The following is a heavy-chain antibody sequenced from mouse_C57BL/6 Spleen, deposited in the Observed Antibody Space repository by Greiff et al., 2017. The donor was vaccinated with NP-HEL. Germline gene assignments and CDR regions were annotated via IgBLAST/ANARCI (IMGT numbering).Heavy chain of an antibody. CDR1: GYAFSSSW. D-gene: IGHD1-1*01. CDR3: ARGSITTVDYYAMDY. Sequence: QVQLQQSGPELVKPGASVKISCKASGYAFSSSWMNWVKQRPGKGLEWIGRIYPGDGDTNYNGKFKGKATLTADKSSSTAYMQLSSLTSEDSAVYFCARGSITTVDYYAMDYWGQGTSVTVSS. V-gene: IGHV1-82*01. J-gene: IGHJ4*01. CDR2: IYPGDGDT.